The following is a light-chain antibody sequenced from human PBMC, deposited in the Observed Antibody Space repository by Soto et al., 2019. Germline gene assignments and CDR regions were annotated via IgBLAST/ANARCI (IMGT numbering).Light chain of an antibody. Sequence: DIQMTQSPSSVAASVGDRVAITCRASEDISSWLAWFQQNTGKAPKLLIYGASTLPSGVPTRFSGSGSGTYFTLTISSLQPEDFATYYCQQANSFPLTLGGGTKVDTK. J-gene: IGKJ4*01. CDR2: GAS. CDR1: EDISSW. CDR3: QQANSFPLT. V-gene: IGKV1-12*01.